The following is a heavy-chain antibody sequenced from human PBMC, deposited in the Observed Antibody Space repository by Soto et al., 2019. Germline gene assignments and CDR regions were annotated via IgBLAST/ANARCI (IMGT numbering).Heavy chain of an antibody. CDR1: GFTFSGSG. V-gene: IGHV3-73*01. J-gene: IGHJ4*02. CDR3: TAMAGIDY. Sequence: GGSLRLSCAASGFTFSGSGIHWVRQASGKGLEWVGRIRTKTNNYATAYAASVKGRFTISRDDSKNMAYLQMNSLKTEDTAVYHCTAMAGIDYWGQGTLVTVSS. CDR2: IRTKTNNYAT. D-gene: IGHD6-19*01.